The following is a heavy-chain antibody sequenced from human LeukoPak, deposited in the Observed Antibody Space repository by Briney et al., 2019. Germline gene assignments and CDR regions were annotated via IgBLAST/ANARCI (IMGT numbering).Heavy chain of an antibody. CDR3: ARGTSSSWYGY. CDR2: INHSGST. D-gene: IGHD6-13*01. CDR1: GGSFSGYY. Sequence: SETPSLTCAVYGGSFSGYYWSWIRQPPGKGLEWIGEINHSGSTNYNPSLKSRVTISVDTSKNQFSLKLSSVTAADTAVYYCARGTSSSWYGYWGQGTLVTVSS. J-gene: IGHJ4*02. V-gene: IGHV4-34*01.